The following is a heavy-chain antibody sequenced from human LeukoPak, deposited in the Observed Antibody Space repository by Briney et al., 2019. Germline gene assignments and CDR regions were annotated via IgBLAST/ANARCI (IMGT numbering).Heavy chain of an antibody. V-gene: IGHV3-7*01. CDR1: GFTFSTYW. D-gene: IGHD6-6*01. CDR2: IKQDGSQK. J-gene: IGHJ4*02. CDR3: ARDGSSSLSSSAPPPTDFDY. Sequence: TGGPLRLSCAASGFTFSTYWMSWVRQAAGKGLDWVANIKQDGSQKQYVDSVKGRFTISRDDAKNSLYLQMNSLRAEDTAVYYCARDGSSSLSSSAPPPTDFDYWGQGTLVTVSS.